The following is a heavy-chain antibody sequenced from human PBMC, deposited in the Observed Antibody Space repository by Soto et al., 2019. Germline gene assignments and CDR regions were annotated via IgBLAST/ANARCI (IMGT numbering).Heavy chain of an antibody. V-gene: IGHV5-51*01. CDR2: IYPGDSDT. Sequence: PGASLKISGKGPGYSVTSYWMGWVRQMPGKGLEWMGIIYPGDSDTRYSPSFQGQVTISADKSISTAYLQWSSLKASDTAMYYCARHWDILTGYHTIPYYYYMDVWGKGTTVTVSS. J-gene: IGHJ6*03. CDR1: GYSVTSYW. D-gene: IGHD3-9*01. CDR3: ARHWDILTGYHTIPYYYYMDV.